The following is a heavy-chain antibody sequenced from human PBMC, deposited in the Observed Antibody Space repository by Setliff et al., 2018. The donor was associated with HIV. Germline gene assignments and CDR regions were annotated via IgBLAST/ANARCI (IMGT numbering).Heavy chain of an antibody. Sequence: LSLTRSVPGCSISSYYWTWVRQPPGKGLAWVGHIYYNGITDYNPSLNSRLIISVDSSNNNFSLRLTSVTAADTAVYYCATGRGDDPDTYPNFDDWGQGIMVTVSS. CDR2: IYYNGIT. D-gene: IGHD3-16*01. J-gene: IGHJ4*02. CDR3: ATGRGDDPDTYPNFDD. CDR1: GCSISSYY. V-gene: IGHV4-59*08.